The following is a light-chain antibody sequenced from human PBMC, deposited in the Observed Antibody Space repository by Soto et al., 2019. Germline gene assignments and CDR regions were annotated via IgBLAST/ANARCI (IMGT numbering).Light chain of an antibody. CDR3: QQYGISPKP. CDR2: GAS. J-gene: IGKJ1*01. V-gene: IGKV3-20*01. CDR1: QSISNY. Sequence: PHTVSLSPAARAAPSCRASQSISNYLAWYQQKPGQAPRLLIYGASSGATGIPDRFSGSGSGTDFTLTISRLEPEDVAVYYCQQYGISPKPLGQG.